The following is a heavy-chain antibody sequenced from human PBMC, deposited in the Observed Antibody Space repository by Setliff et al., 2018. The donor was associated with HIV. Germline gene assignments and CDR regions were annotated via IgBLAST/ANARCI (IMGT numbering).Heavy chain of an antibody. CDR2: IIPIFGTA. CDR1: GGTFSSYG. V-gene: IGHV1-69*13. Sequence: WASVKVSCKASGGTFSSYGISWVRQAPGQGLEWMGGIIPIFGTANYAQKFQGRVTITADESTSTAYMELSSLRSDDTAVYYCARDGGGPGDYYYYYMDVWAKGTTVTVSS. CDR3: ARDGGGPGDYYYYYMDV. D-gene: IGHD3-16*01. J-gene: IGHJ6*03.